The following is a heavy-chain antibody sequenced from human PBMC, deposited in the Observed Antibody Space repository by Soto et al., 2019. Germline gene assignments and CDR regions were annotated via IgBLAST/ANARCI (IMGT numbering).Heavy chain of an antibody. D-gene: IGHD2-21*01. Sequence: QVQLVQSGAEVKKPGASVKVSCKASGYTFTSYAISWVRQAPGQGLEWMGWISAYNGNTNYAQKLQSSVTMTRDKSTSTVYMKLRGMRPDDTGVYSCARDLIPLDIWGEGIMVTVSS. CDR2: ISAYNGNT. CDR3: ARDLIPLDI. CDR1: GYTFTSYA. V-gene: IGHV1-18*01. J-gene: IGHJ3*02.